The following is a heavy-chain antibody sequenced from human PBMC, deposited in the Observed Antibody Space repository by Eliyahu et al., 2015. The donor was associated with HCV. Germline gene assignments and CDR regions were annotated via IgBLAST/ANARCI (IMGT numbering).Heavy chain of an antibody. CDR3: AGILCGGDCYHLSGRYFQH. Sequence: FSIYAMHWVRXXPGKGLXWVAVIXXDGSNKYYADSVKGRFTISRDNSKNTLYLQMNSLRAEDTAVYYCAGILCGGDCYHLSGRYFQHWGQGTLVTVSS. V-gene: IGHV3-30-3*01. J-gene: IGHJ1*01. D-gene: IGHD2-21*02. CDR1: FSIYA. CDR2: IXXDGSNK.